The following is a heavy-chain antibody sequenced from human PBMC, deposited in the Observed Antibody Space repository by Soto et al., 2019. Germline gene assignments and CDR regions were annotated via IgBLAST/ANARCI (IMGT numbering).Heavy chain of an antibody. Sequence: GGSLRLSCAASGFKFSTYYMSWVRQAPGKGLEWLAMTTQDGRNKYYADSVKGRFTISRDNSKNTLYLQMNSLRIEDTAVYYCARELERVFDYWGQGTLVTVS. CDR2: TTQDGRNK. D-gene: IGHD1-1*01. CDR3: ARELERVFDY. CDR1: GFKFSTYY. V-gene: IGHV3-30*04. J-gene: IGHJ4*02.